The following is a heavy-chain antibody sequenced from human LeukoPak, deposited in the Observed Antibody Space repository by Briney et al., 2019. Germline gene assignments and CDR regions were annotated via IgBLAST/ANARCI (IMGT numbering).Heavy chain of an antibody. Sequence: PSETLSPTCAVYGGSFSGYYWSWIRQLPGKGLEWIGEINHSGSTNYNPSLKSRVTISVDTSKNQFSLKLSSVTAADTAVCYCAGEPFTVTTGCAAYWGQGTLVTVSS. CDR2: INHSGST. V-gene: IGHV4-34*01. J-gene: IGHJ4*02. CDR3: AGEPFTVTTGCAAY. D-gene: IGHD4-17*01. CDR1: GGSFSGYY.